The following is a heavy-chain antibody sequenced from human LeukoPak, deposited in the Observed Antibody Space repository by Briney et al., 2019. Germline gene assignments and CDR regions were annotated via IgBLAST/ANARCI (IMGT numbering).Heavy chain of an antibody. J-gene: IGHJ5*02. CDR3: SKDLTSDFGGDLDP. CDR2: INSDGSST. D-gene: IGHD3-10*01. Sequence: GGSLRHSCAASGFTFSSYWMHWVRQAPGKGLVWVSRINSDGSSTSYADSVKGRFTISRDNAKNTLYLQMNSLRAEDTAVYYCSKDLTSDFGGDLDPWGQGTLVTVSS. CDR1: GFTFSSYW. V-gene: IGHV3-74*01.